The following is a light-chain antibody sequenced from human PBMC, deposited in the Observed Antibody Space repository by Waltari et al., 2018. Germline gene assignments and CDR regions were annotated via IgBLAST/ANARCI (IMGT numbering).Light chain of an antibody. CDR2: DVT. Sequence: QSALTQPASVSGSPGQSITISCTGTSSDVGGYNYVSWYQQHPGKPPNLMFYDVTNRAAGVSVRFTGSKSGNTASLTISGLQTDDEAEYYCSSYRKSSTAGGVFGTGTKVTVL. V-gene: IGLV2-14*03. CDR3: SSYRKSSTAGGV. J-gene: IGLJ1*01. CDR1: SSDVGGYNY.